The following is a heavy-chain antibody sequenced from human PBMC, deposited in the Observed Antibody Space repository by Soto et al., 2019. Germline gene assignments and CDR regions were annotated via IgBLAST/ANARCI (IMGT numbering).Heavy chain of an antibody. D-gene: IGHD2-21*01. CDR1: GGSMSPNY. CDR3: ARLGFYSQSLDP. Sequence: QVQLQESGPGLVKPSETLSLTCTVSGGSMSPNYWSWFRQPPGRGLEWVGYIYYAGSTSYNPSLKSRVTLSLDTSQSHFSLRLSSVTAADTAVYFCARLGFYSQSLDPWGPGTLVTVSS. CDR2: IYYAGST. J-gene: IGHJ5*02. V-gene: IGHV4-59*08.